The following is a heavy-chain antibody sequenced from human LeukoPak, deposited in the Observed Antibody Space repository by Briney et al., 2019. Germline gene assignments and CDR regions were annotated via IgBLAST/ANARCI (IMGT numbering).Heavy chain of an antibody. Sequence: SETLSLTCSVSGGSIRSTTYYWGWIRQPPGKGLEWIGSIYYSGNTYYSPSLMSRVTISVDTSKNQFSLILRSVTAADTAVYYCARAPHFFDTSGSRYYFDYWGQGALVTVSS. V-gene: IGHV4-39*07. CDR2: IYYSGNT. CDR3: ARAPHFFDTSGSRYYFDY. J-gene: IGHJ4*02. CDR1: GGSIRSTTYY. D-gene: IGHD3-22*01.